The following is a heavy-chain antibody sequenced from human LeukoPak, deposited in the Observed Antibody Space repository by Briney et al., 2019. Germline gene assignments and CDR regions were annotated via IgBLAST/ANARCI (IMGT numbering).Heavy chain of an antibody. D-gene: IGHD3-10*01. CDR1: GGSFSGYY. J-gene: IGHJ4*02. V-gene: IGHV4-34*01. CDR2: INHSGST. Sequence: SETLSLTCAVYGGSFSGYYWSWIRQPPGKGLEWIGEINHSGSTNYNPSLKSRVTISVDTSKNQFSLKLSSVTAADTAVYYCARGNLRRHYSSGSYWPRDYWGQGTLVTVSS. CDR3: ARGNLRRHYSSGSYWPRDY.